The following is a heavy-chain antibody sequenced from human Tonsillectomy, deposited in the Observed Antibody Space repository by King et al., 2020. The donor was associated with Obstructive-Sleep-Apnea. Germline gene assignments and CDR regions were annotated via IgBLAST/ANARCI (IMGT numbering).Heavy chain of an antibody. J-gene: IGHJ6*02. CDR2: IIPIFGTA. CDR3: ARDLEGLTNYYGSGTSHAYYGMDV. CDR1: GGTFSSYA. Sequence: QLVQSGAEVKKPGSSVKVSCKASGGTFSSYAISWVRQAPGQGLEWMGGIIPIFGTANYAQKFQGRVTITADESTSTAYMELSSLRSEDTAVYYCARDLEGLTNYYGSGTSHAYYGMDVWGQGTTVTVSS. D-gene: IGHD3-10*01. V-gene: IGHV1-69*01.